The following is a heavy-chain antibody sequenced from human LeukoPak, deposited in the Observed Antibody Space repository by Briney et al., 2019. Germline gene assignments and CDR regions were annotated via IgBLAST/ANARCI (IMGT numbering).Heavy chain of an antibody. Sequence: ASVKVSCKASGYTFTSHYMHWVRQAPGQGLEWMGMINPSSGNARYAQKFQGRVTMARDASTSTMYMELNSLRAEDTAMYYCARGGSYLSAFDIWGQGTMVTVSS. D-gene: IGHD1-26*01. CDR1: GYTFTSHY. V-gene: IGHV1-46*01. CDR2: INPSSGNA. J-gene: IGHJ3*02. CDR3: ARGGSYLSAFDI.